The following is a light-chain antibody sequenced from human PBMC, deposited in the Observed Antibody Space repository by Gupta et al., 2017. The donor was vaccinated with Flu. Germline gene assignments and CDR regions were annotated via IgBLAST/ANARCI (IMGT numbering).Light chain of an antibody. V-gene: IGKV1-12*01. CDR1: QSISSS. CDR2: AVS. CDR3: QQAHSCPLT. J-gene: IGKJ4*01. Sequence: DIQLTQSPPTVSPSVGERANISCRASQSISSSLAWYQQKPGKALKLLMYAVSSRQSGVTSRFSGSGSGAEFILTISDLQPEDFATYYCQQAHSCPLTFGGGTKVEIK.